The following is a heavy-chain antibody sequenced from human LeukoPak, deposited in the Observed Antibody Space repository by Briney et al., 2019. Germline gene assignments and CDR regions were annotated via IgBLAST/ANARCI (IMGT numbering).Heavy chain of an antibody. V-gene: IGHV4-59*08. D-gene: IGHD3-16*02. CDR2: IYYSGST. Sequence: SQTLSLTCTVSGGSISSYYWSWIRQPPGKGLEWIGYIYYSGSTNYNPSLKSRVTISVDTSKNQFSLKLSSVTAADTAVYYCARGSRYYDYVWGSYRSRLFDYWGQGTLVTVSS. J-gene: IGHJ4*02. CDR1: GGSISSYY. CDR3: ARGSRYYDYVWGSYRSRLFDY.